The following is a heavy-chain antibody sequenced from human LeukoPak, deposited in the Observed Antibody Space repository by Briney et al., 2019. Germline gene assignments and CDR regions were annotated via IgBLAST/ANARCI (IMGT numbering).Heavy chain of an antibody. Sequence: PSETLSLTCAVYGGSFSGYFWSWIRQPPGKGLEGIGEINQSGSTNYNSSLKSRVTISVDTSKNQFSLKLTSVAAADTVVYYCARVDYSNYGWVYYGLDVWGQGTTVTVSS. CDR3: ARVDYSNYGWVYYGLDV. D-gene: IGHD4-11*01. CDR1: GGSFSGYF. CDR2: INQSGST. V-gene: IGHV4-34*01. J-gene: IGHJ6*02.